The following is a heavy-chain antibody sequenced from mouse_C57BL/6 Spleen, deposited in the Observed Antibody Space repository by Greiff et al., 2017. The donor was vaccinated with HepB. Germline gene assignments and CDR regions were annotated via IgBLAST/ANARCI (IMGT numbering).Heavy chain of an antibody. Sequence: VQLQQSGAELAKPGASVKLSCKASGYTFTSYWMHWVKQRPGQGLEWIGYINPSSGYTKYNQKFKDKATLTADKSSNTAYMQLCSLTYVVDAVYYYARYDGYRWYFDVWGTGTTVTVSS. D-gene: IGHD2-3*01. J-gene: IGHJ1*03. CDR3: ARYDGYRWYFDV. V-gene: IGHV1-7*01. CDR2: INPSSGYT. CDR1: GYTFTSYW.